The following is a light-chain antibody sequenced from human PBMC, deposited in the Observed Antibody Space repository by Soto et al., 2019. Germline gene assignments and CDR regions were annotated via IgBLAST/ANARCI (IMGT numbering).Light chain of an antibody. J-gene: IGLJ2*01. CDR1: TGAVTSNHH. Sequence: QSVVTQEPSLTVSPGGTVTLTCGSSTGAVTSNHHPYWFQQKAGQAPRTLIYDTSNKHSWTPARFSGSLLGDKAALTLLGAQPEAEAQYYCLLSYNAARVFGGGTKLTVL. V-gene: IGLV7-46*02. CDR3: LLSYNAARV. CDR2: DTS.